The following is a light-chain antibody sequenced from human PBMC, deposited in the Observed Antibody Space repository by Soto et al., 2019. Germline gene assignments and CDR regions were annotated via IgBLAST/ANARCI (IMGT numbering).Light chain of an antibody. J-gene: IGKJ5*01. Sequence: DIQMTQSPSSLSASVGDRVSITCRASQSISRYLNWYQQKPGKAPKXXIYAASSLQSGVPSRFSGSGSGTDGTLTISSLQTEDFATYYCQQSYSTLITFGQGTRLEIK. V-gene: IGKV1-39*01. CDR3: QQSYSTLIT. CDR1: QSISRY. CDR2: AAS.